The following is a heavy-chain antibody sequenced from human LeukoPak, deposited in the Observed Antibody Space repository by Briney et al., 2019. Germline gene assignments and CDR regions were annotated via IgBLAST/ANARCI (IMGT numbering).Heavy chain of an antibody. J-gene: IGHJ4*02. D-gene: IGHD2-15*01. V-gene: IGHV5-51*01. Sequence: GESLKISCKGSGYSFTTYWIGWVRQMPGKGLEWMGFIYPGDSHTRYSPSFQGQVTISADKSLSTAYLQWNSLKASDTALYYCARRKRGRYCSGGSCYSPSDYWGQGTLVTVSS. CDR3: ARRKRGRYCSGGSCYSPSDY. CDR1: GYSFTTYW. CDR2: IYPGDSHT.